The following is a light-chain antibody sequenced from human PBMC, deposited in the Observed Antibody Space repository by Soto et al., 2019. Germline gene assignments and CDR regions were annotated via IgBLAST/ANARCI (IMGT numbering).Light chain of an antibody. CDR3: QHYISYSPA. V-gene: IGKV1-5*03. CDR1: QIISST. Sequence: EIEMTQSPCTLSVSLGERATITCRASQIISSTLAWYQQKPGQAPKLLIYKASTITTGTPSRFRGSGSGTEFTLTISSLQTDDFATYYCQHYISYSPAFGQGTNVDIK. J-gene: IGKJ1*01. CDR2: KAS.